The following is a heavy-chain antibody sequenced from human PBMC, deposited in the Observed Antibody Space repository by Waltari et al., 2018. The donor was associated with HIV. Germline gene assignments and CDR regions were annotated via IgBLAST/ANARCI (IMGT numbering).Heavy chain of an antibody. CDR2: IYRGDSDT. CDR1: GYSFTSYW. CDR3: ARHLQACVDVSDYYYGMDV. V-gene: IGHV5-51*01. J-gene: IGHJ6*02. Sequence: EVQLVQSGAEVKKPGESLKISCKGSGYSFTSYWIGWVRQLPGKGLEWMGSIYRGDSDTRYRPSFQGQVTRSADKCISTAYLQWSSLKASDTAMYYWARHLQACVDVSDYYYGMDVWGQGTTVTVSS.